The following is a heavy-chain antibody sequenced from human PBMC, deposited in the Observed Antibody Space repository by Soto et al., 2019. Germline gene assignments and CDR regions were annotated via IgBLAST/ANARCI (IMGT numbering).Heavy chain of an antibody. CDR2: INAGNGNT. CDR3: AREGSYSPGGMDV. CDR1: GCTFTSYA. J-gene: IGHJ6*02. Sequence: ASVKVSCKASGCTFTSYAMHWVRQAPGQRLEWMGWINAGNGNTKYSQKFQGRITITRDTSASTAYMELSSLRSEDTAVYYCAREGSYSPGGMDVWGQGTTVTVSS. D-gene: IGHD6-13*01. V-gene: IGHV1-3*01.